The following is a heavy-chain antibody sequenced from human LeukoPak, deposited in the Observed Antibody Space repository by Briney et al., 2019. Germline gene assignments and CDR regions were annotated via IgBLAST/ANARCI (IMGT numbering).Heavy chain of an antibody. D-gene: IGHD2-2*01. CDR1: GFTFSSYG. J-gene: IGHJ4*02. V-gene: IGHV3-33*06. CDR3: AKARGQYQLLTYFDY. CDR2: IWYDGSNK. Sequence: PGGSLRLSCAASGFTFSSYGMHWVRQAPGKGLEWVAVIWYDGSNKYYADSVKGRFTISRDNSKNTLYLQMNSLRAEDTAVYYCAKARGQYQLLTYFDYWGQGTLVTVSS.